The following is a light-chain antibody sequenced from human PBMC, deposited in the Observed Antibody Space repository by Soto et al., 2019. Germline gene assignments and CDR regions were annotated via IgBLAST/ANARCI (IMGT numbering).Light chain of an antibody. CDR3: NSYAGSNNYV. CDR1: SSNVGSYKL. Sequence: QSALTQPASVSGSPGQSITISCTGTSSNVGSYKLVSWYQQHPGKAPKLMIFEVSKRPSGVPDRFSGFKTGNTASLNVSGLQAEDEADYYCNSYAGSNNYVFGTGTKLTVL. J-gene: IGLJ1*01. V-gene: IGLV2-8*01. CDR2: EVS.